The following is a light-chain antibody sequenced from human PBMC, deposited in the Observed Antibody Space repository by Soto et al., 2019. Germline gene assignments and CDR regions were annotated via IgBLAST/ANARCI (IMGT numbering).Light chain of an antibody. CDR3: QAWDSSHVL. CDR2: QNN. CDR1: KLGDKY. Sequence: SYELTQPPSVSVAPGQTASITCSGDKLGDKYACWYQQKPGQSPILLIYQNNRRPSGIPERFSGSNSGNTATLTISGTQAMDEADYHCQAWDSSHVLFGGGTKLTVL. V-gene: IGLV3-1*01. J-gene: IGLJ2*01.